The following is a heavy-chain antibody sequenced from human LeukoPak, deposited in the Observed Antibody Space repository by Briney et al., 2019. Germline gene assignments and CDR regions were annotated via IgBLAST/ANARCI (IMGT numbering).Heavy chain of an antibody. CDR3: ARVRVAVSTPYYGDV. Sequence: GGSLRLSCAACGFAFIDYYMSWIRQAPGRGLEWVSYISSSGSTINYADSVKGRFTISRDNAKNSLYLQMNSLRAEDTAVYYCARVRVAVSTPYYGDVCVKGTTVTVSS. CDR2: ISSSGSTI. CDR1: GFAFIDYY. V-gene: IGHV3-11*01. J-gene: IGHJ6*03. D-gene: IGHD2-15*01.